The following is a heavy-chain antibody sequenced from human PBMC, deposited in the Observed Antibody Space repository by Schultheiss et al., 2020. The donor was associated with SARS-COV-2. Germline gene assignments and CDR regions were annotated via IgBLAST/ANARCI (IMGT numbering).Heavy chain of an antibody. CDR2: ISSSSSYI. CDR1: GFTFSSYG. CDR3: ARYPIAARHFDY. V-gene: IGHV3-21*01. D-gene: IGHD6-6*01. J-gene: IGHJ4*02. Sequence: GGSLRLSCAASGFTFSSYGMHWVRQAPGKGLEWVSSISSSSSYIYYADSVKGRFTISRDNAKNSLYLQMNSLRAEDTAVYYCARYPIAARHFDYWGQGTLVTVSS.